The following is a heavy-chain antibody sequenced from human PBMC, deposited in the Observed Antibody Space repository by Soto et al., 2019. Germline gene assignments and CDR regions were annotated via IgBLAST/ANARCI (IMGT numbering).Heavy chain of an antibody. V-gene: IGHV3-23*01. CDR2: ISGSGGTT. J-gene: IGHJ4*02. CDR1: GFTFSNYA. CDR3: AKENPSFYFGY. Sequence: EVQLLESGGGLVQPGGSLRLSCAASGFTFSNYAMSWVRQAPGKGLEWVSVISGSGGTTYYADSVKGRFTISRDNSKNTLYLQMHSLRAEDTAIYYCAKENPSFYFGYWGQGTLVTVSS.